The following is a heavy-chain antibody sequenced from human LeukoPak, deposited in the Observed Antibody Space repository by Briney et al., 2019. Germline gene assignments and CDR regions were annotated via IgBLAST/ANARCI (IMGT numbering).Heavy chain of an antibody. CDR1: GFTFSSYD. CDR2: ISGSGDNT. V-gene: IGHV3-23*01. D-gene: IGHD3-16*01. J-gene: IGHJ4*02. Sequence: GGSLRLSCAASGFTFSSYDMNWVRQAPGKGLEWISSISGSGDNTYYADSVKGRFTVSRDNSKNTLSLQMNSLRAEDTAVYYCARGRPLGANFWVYWGQGTLVTVSS. CDR3: ARGRPLGANFWVY.